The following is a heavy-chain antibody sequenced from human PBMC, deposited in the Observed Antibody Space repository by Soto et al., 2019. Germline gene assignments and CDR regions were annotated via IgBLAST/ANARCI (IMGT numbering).Heavy chain of an antibody. J-gene: IGHJ4*02. CDR3: TPIWPLDY. CDR1: VFPFSGSA. Sequence: GGSLRLSFSASVFPFSGSAMHWVRQASGKGLEWVGRIRSKANSYATAYAASVKGRFTISRDDSKNTAYLQMNSLKTEDTAVYYCTPIWPLDYWGQGTLVNVSA. CDR2: IRSKANSYAT. V-gene: IGHV3-73*01. D-gene: IGHD2-21*01.